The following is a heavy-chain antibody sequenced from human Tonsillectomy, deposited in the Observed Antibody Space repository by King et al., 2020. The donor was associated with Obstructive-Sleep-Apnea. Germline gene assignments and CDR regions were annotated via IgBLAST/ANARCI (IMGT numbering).Heavy chain of an antibody. V-gene: IGHV4-31*03. CDR1: GGSISSGGYY. CDR2: IYYSGST. J-gene: IGHJ3*02. D-gene: IGHD3-22*01. CDR3: ARESYYYDISGYFSDAFDI. Sequence: QLQESGPGLVKPSQTLSLTCTVSGGSISSGGYYWSWIRQHPGKGLEWIGYIYYSGSTYYKPSLMSRVTISVDTSKNQFSLKLSSVTAADTAVYYCARESYYYDISGYFSDAFDIWGQGTMVTVSS.